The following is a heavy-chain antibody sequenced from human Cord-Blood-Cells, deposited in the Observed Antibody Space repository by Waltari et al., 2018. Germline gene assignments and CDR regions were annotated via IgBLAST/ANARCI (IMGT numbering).Heavy chain of an antibody. CDR1: GFTFSSYA. J-gene: IGHJ4*02. CDR2: ISYDGSNK. CDR3: ARDREYYDFWSGSFDY. D-gene: IGHD3-3*01. Sequence: QVQLVESGGGVVQPGRSLRLSCAASGFTFSSYAMHWVRQAPGKGLEWVAVISYDGSNKYYADSVKGRFTISRDNSKNTLYLQMNSLRAEDTAVYYCARDREYYDFWSGSFDYWGQGTLVTVS. V-gene: IGHV3-30-3*01.